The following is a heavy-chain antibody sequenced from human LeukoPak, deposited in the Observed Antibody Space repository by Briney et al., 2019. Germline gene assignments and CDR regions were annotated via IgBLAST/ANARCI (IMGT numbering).Heavy chain of an antibody. CDR1: GGTFSSHA. CDR2: IIPILGIA. V-gene: IGHV1-69*04. J-gene: IGHJ3*02. Sequence: VASVKVSCKASGGTFSSHAISWVRQAPGQGLEWMGRIIPILGIANYARKFQGRVTITADKSTSTAYMELSSLRSEDTAVYYCAAPASGVGGAFDIWGQGTMVTVSS. CDR3: AAPASGVGGAFDI. D-gene: IGHD1-26*01.